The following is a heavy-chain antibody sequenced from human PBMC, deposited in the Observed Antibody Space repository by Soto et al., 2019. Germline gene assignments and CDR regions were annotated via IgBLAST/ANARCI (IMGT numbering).Heavy chain of an antibody. Sequence: QVQLVQSGAEVKKPGSSVKVSCKASGGTFSSYAISWVRQAPGQGLEWMGGIIPIFGTANYAQKFQGRVTFPADESTSTAYMELSSLRSEDTAVYYCALHYGSGSNYYYYGMDVWGQGTTVTVSS. V-gene: IGHV1-69*12. CDR3: ALHYGSGSNYYYYGMDV. D-gene: IGHD3-10*01. J-gene: IGHJ6*02. CDR1: GGTFSSYA. CDR2: IIPIFGTA.